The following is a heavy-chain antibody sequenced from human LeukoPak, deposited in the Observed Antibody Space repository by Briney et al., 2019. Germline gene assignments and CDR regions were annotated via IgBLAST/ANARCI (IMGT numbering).Heavy chain of an antibody. J-gene: IGHJ4*02. V-gene: IGHV3-21*01. Sequence: GGSLRLSCAASGFTFSSYSMNWVRQAPGKGLEWVSSISSSSSYIYYADSVKGRFTISRDNAKNSLYLQMNSLRAEDTAVYYCARVLSGAKRVYYFAYWGQGTLVTVSS. CDR2: ISSSSSYI. CDR3: ARVLSGAKRVYYFAY. D-gene: IGHD6-25*01. CDR1: GFTFSSYS.